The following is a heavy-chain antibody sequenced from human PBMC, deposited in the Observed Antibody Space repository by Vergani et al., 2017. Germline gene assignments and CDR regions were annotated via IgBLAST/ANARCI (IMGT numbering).Heavy chain of an antibody. CDR2: IYYSGST. CDR3: ARTNYDFVWGSYRPNYYYYGMDV. J-gene: IGHJ6*02. CDR1: GGSISSSSYY. V-gene: IGHV4-39*01. D-gene: IGHD3-16*02. Sequence: QLQLQESGPGLVKPSETLSLTCTVSGGSISSSSYYWGWIRQPPGKGLEWIGSIYYSGSTYYNQSLKSRVTISGDTSKNQFSLKLSSVTAADTAVYYCARTNYDFVWGSYRPNYYYYGMDVWGQGTTVTVSS.